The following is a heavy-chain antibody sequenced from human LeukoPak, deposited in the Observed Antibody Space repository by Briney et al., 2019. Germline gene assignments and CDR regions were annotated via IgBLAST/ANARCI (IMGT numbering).Heavy chain of an antibody. J-gene: IGHJ4*02. CDR1: GFTFSSYE. D-gene: IGHD6-13*01. CDR2: ISNSGSII. CDR3: ARSIAAAGYDY. V-gene: IGHV3-48*03. Sequence: GGSLRLSCAASGFTFSSYEMNWVRQAPGKGLEWVAYISNSGSIIHYADSVKGRFTISRDNAKNSLYLQMNTLRAEDTDVYYCARSIAAAGYDYWGQGTLATVSS.